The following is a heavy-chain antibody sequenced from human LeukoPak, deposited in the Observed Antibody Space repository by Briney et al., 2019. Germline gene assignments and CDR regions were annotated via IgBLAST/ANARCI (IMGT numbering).Heavy chain of an antibody. D-gene: IGHD6-19*01. Sequence: PSETLSLTCAVYGGSFSGYYWSWIRQPPGKGLEWIGEINHSGSTNYNPSLKSRVTISVDTSKNQFSLKLSSVTAADTAVYYCARVVVRIAVAGTGYFDYWGQGTLVTVPS. CDR2: INHSGST. CDR1: GGSFSGYY. CDR3: ARVVVRIAVAGTGYFDY. J-gene: IGHJ4*02. V-gene: IGHV4-34*01.